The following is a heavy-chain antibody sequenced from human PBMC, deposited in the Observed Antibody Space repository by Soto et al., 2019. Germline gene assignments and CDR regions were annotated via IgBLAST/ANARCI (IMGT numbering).Heavy chain of an antibody. CDR3: ARWTSCGGDCYWLDY. CDR1: GGSISSFY. J-gene: IGHJ4*02. CDR2: IFYTGST. D-gene: IGHD2-21*02. V-gene: IGHV4-59*08. Sequence: SETLSLTCIVSGGSISSFYWGWIRQPPEKGLEWIGNIFYTGSTGYNPSLRSRVTISLDTSRNQFFLKVNSVAAADTAVYYCARWTSCGGDCYWLDYWGQGTLVTVSS.